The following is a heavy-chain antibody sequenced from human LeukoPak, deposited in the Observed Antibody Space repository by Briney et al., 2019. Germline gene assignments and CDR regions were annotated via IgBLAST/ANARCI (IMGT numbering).Heavy chain of an antibody. CDR2: IYYSGST. CDR3: ARDSWSGGFDY. V-gene: IGHV4-59*12. J-gene: IGHJ4*02. CDR1: GGSISSYY. Sequence: SETLSLTCTVSGGSISSYYWSWIRQPPGKGLEWIGYIYYSGSTNYNPSLKSRVTMSVDTSKNQFSLKLSSVTAADTAVYYCARDSWSGGFDYWGQGTLVTVSS. D-gene: IGHD6-13*01.